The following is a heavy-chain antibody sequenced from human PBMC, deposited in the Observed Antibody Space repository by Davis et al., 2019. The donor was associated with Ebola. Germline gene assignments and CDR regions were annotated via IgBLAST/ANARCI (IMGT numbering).Heavy chain of an antibody. V-gene: IGHV3-48*02. CDR3: ARDHFFAFDF. CDR2: ITKDSDVM. J-gene: IGHJ4*02. CDR1: GFLFSDFS. Sequence: GSLRLSCAASGFLFSDFSMNWVRQAPGKGLEWITYITKDSDVMHYADSVKGRFTVSRDNAKNSLFLQMSSLRDEDSAVYYCARDHFFAFDFWSQGVHVSVSS.